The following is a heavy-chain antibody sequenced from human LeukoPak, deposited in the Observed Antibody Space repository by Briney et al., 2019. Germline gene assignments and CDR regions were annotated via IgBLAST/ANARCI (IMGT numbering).Heavy chain of an antibody. CDR3: ARDLSITRGSYSSSWYEGGIDP. CDR2: ISAYNGNT. Sequence: ASVKVSCKTSGYTFTTYGISWVRQAPGQGLEWMGWISAYNGNTNYAQKLQGRVTMTTDTSTSTAYMELRSLRSDDTAVYYCARDLSITRGSYSSSWYEGGIDPWGQGTLVTVSS. CDR1: GYTFTTYG. J-gene: IGHJ5*02. V-gene: IGHV1-18*01. D-gene: IGHD6-13*01.